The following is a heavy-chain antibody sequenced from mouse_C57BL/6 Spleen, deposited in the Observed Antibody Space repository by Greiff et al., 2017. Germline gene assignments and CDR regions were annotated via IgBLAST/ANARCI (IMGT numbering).Heavy chain of an antibody. J-gene: IGHJ4*01. CDR2: IDPETGGT. CDR3: PSTVVATRYYAMDD. V-gene: IGHV1-15*01. Sequence: QVQLQQSGAELVRPGASVTLSCKASGYTFTDYEMHWVKQTPVHGLEWIGAIDPETGGTAYNQKFKGKAILTADKSSSTAYMELRSLTSEDSAVYYCPSTVVATRYYAMDDWGQGTSVTVSS. D-gene: IGHD1-1*01. CDR1: GYTFTDYE.